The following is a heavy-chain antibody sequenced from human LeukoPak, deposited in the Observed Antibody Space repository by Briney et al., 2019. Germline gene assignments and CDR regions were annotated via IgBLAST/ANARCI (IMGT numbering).Heavy chain of an antibody. CDR2: IYSDGTT. Sequence: PGGSLRLSCAASGFTVFSNYMSWVRQAPRKGLEWVSVIYSDGTTYYADSVQGRFTISRDNSKNTVYLQMKSLRAEDTAVYFCARERSYYYYYMDVWGKGTTVTVSS. CDR3: ARERSYYYYYMDV. J-gene: IGHJ6*03. D-gene: IGHD3-10*01. V-gene: IGHV3-53*01. CDR1: GFTVFSNY.